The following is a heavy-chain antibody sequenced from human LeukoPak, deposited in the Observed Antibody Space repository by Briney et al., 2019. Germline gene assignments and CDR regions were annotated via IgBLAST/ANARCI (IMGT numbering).Heavy chain of an antibody. CDR2: ISSSSSYI. V-gene: IGHV3-21*01. J-gene: IGHJ6*03. D-gene: IGHD3-3*01. Sequence: GGSLRLLCAASGFTFSNYWMSWVRQAPGKGLEWVSSISSSSSYIYYADSVKGRFTISRDNAKNSLYLQMNSLRAEDTAVYYCARDSITYYDFWSGYFYYMDVWGKGTTVTVSS. CDR3: ARDSITYYDFWSGYFYYMDV. CDR1: GFTFSNYW.